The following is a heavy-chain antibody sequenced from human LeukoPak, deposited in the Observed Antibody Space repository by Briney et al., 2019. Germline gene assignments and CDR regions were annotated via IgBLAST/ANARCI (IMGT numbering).Heavy chain of an antibody. CDR1: GFTVSSNY. CDR3: ARGRGRAYGMDV. V-gene: IGHV3-66*01. J-gene: IGHJ6*02. Sequence: PGGSLRLSCAASGFTVSSNYMSWVRQAPGKGLEWVSVIYSGGSTYYADSVKGRFTISRDNSKNTMYLQVNSRRAEYTAGYYWARGRGRAYGMDVWGQGTTVTVSS. D-gene: IGHD3-10*01. CDR2: IYSGGST.